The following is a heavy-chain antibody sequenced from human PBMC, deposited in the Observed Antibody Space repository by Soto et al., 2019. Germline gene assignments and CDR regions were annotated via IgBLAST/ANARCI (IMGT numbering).Heavy chain of an antibody. Sequence: QVQLVESGGGVVQPGRSPRLSCAASGFTFSSYGMHWVRQAPGKGLEWVAVISYDGSNKYYADSVKGRFTISRDNSKNTLYLQMNSLRAEDTAVYYCAKGESKGYSSGWFNFDYWGQGTLVTVSS. CDR3: AKGESKGYSSGWFNFDY. CDR1: GFTFSSYG. D-gene: IGHD6-19*01. CDR2: ISYDGSNK. J-gene: IGHJ4*02. V-gene: IGHV3-30*18.